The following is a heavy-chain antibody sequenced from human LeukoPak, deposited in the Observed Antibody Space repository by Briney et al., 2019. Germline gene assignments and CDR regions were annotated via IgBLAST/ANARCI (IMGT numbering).Heavy chain of an antibody. Sequence: GGSLRLSCAASGFTFSSYWMHWVRQAPGKGLMWVSRINSDGSSTSYADSVKGRFTISRDNAKNTLYLQMNSLRAEDTAVYYRAKDYYSSSKASYYFDYWGQGTLVTVSS. V-gene: IGHV3-74*01. D-gene: IGHD6-6*01. CDR3: AKDYYSSSKASYYFDY. CDR2: INSDGSST. CDR1: GFTFSSYW. J-gene: IGHJ4*02.